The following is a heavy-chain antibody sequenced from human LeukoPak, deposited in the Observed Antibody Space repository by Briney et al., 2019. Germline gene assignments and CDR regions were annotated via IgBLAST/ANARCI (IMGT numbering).Heavy chain of an antibody. CDR3: ARGRDGYNFLNRGGYYYDY. CDR2: IYHSGST. V-gene: IGHV4-38-2*02. J-gene: IGHJ4*02. CDR1: GYSISSGYY. D-gene: IGHD5-24*01. Sequence: SETLSLTCTVSGYSISSGYYWGWIRQPPGKGLEWIGSIYHSGSTHYNPSLKSRVTISVDTSKNQFSLKVNSVTAADTAVYYCARGRDGYNFLNRGGYYYDYWGQGILVTVSS.